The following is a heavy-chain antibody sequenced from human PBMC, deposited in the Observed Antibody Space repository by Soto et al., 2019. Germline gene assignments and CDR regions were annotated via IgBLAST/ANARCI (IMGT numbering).Heavy chain of an antibody. Sequence: EVQLVESGGGLVQPGGSLRLSCAASGFTFSSSWMHWVRQVPGKGLVWVSYINSDGSDTTYAGSVKGRFTISRDNAKNTVYLQMNSLKPEDTAVYYCARDWSYSLYVWGQGTTVTVSS. CDR2: INSDGSDT. CDR1: GFTFSSSW. J-gene: IGHJ6*02. CDR3: ARDWSYSLYV. V-gene: IGHV3-74*03.